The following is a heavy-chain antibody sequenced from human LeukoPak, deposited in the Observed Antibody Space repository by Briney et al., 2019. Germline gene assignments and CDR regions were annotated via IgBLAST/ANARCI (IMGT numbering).Heavy chain of an antibody. CDR1: GGSISSYY. J-gene: IGHJ6*03. CDR2: IDHTGIT. V-gene: IGHV4-59*01. D-gene: IGHD6-13*01. Sequence: SETLSLTCTVSGGSISSYYRSWLRQPPGKGLEWIGYIDHTGITNYNPSLNSRVTISRDTSKNHFSLELSSATAADTAVYYCARDRRTYSSSWHYYYYYMDVWGKGTTVTVSS. CDR3: ARDRRTYSSSWHYYYYYMDV.